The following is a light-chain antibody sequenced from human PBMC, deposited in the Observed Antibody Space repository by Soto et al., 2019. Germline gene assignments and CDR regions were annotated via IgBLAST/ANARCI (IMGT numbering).Light chain of an antibody. CDR3: QLWVSSSHHFYA. CDR2: SDR. CDR1: NIGSKS. J-gene: IGLJ1*01. V-gene: IGLV3-21*02. Sequence: SYELTQPPSVSVAPGQTARITCGGDNIGSKSVHWYQQKPGQAPVLVVYSDRDRPSGIPERFSGSNSGNTATLTISRVEAGDEADYYCQLWVSSSHHFYAFGTGTKVTVL.